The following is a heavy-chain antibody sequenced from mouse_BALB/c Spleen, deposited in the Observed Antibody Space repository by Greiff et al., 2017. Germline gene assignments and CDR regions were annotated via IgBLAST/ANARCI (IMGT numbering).Heavy chain of an antibody. J-gene: IGHJ3*01. V-gene: IGHV3-2*02. D-gene: IGHD1-2*01. CDR2: ISYSGST. Sequence: EVKLQESGPGLVKPSQSLSLTCTVTGYSITSDYAWNWIRQFPGNKLEWMGYISYSGSTSYNPSLKRRISITRDTSKNQFFLQLNSVTTEDTATYYCASTATGAWFAYWGQGTLVTVSA. CDR1: GYSITSDYA. CDR3: ASTATGAWFAY.